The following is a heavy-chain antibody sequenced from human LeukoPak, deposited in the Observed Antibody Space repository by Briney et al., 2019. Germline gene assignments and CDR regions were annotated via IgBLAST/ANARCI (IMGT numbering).Heavy chain of an antibody. V-gene: IGHV3-7*01. J-gene: IGHJ4*02. CDR3: ATQKDLTTIFLD. CDR2: IKQDGSEK. Sequence: GGSLRLSCADSGFTFSSFWMNWVRQAPGKGLEWVANIKQDGSEKNYVDSVKGRFIISRDNAKKSLYLQMNSLRVEDTAVYFCATQKDLTTIFLDWGQGTLVTVSS. D-gene: IGHD3-9*01. CDR1: GFTFSSFW.